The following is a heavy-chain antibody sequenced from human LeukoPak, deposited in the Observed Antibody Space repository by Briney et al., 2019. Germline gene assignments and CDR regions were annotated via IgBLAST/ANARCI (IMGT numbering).Heavy chain of an antibody. J-gene: IGHJ4*02. CDR3: ARGDTAMVTPPVY. Sequence: SVKVSCKASGGTFSSYAISWVRQAPGQGLEWMGGIIPIFGTANYAQKFQGRVTITADESTSTAYMELSSLRSEDAAVYYCARGDTAMVTPPVYWGQGTLVTVSS. V-gene: IGHV1-69*13. CDR2: IIPIFGTA. D-gene: IGHD5-18*01. CDR1: GGTFSSYA.